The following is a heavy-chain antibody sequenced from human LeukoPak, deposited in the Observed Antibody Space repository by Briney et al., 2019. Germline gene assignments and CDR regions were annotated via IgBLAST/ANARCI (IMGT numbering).Heavy chain of an antibody. V-gene: IGHV3-23*01. J-gene: IGHJ4*02. D-gene: IGHD6-19*01. CDR2: ISHSGGST. CDR1: GFTFSTYD. CDR3: TKQGAGWFPYYFDF. Sequence: GGSLRLSCAASGFTFSTYDMNWVRQAPGKGLEWVASISHSGGSTYFADSVKGRFTLSRDNSKNTLSLQMNSLRAEDTAVYYCTKQGAGWFPYYFDFWGQGTLVTVSS.